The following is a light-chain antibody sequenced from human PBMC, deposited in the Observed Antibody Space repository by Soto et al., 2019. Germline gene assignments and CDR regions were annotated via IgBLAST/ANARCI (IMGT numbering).Light chain of an antibody. CDR2: AAS. Sequence: DIQMTQSPPSLSASLGDRVTITCRASQGISNYLAWYQQKPGELPKLMIYAASILQTGVPSRFSGSGSGTDFSLTISSLQPEDVATYFCQKYNSPPRTFGQGTRWIS. CDR3: QKYNSPPRT. V-gene: IGKV1-27*01. CDR1: QGISNY. J-gene: IGKJ1*01.